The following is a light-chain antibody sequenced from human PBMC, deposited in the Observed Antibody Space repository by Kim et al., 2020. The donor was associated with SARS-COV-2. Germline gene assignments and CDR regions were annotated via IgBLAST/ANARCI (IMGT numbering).Light chain of an antibody. Sequence: QAGLTQPPSVSKGLRQTATLTCTGNSNNVGNQGAAWLQQHQGHPPNLLSYRNNNRPSGISERLSASRSVNTASLTITGLQPEDEADYYCSAWDSSLSAWVFGGGTQLTVL. CDR2: RNN. CDR1: SNNVGNQG. J-gene: IGLJ3*02. CDR3: SAWDSSLSAWV. V-gene: IGLV10-54*01.